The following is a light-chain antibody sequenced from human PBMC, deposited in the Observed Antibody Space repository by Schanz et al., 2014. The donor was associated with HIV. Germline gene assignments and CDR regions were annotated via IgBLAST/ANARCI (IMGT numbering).Light chain of an antibody. Sequence: QSALTQPASVSGSRGQSITISCTGTSSDVGGYNYVSWYQQHPGKAPKVMIYDVSNRPSGVSNRFSGSKSGNTASLTISGLQAEDEADYYCSSYTSSSTLDVVFGGGTKLTVL. J-gene: IGLJ2*01. CDR2: DVS. CDR1: SSDVGGYNY. CDR3: SSYTSSSTLDVV. V-gene: IGLV2-14*03.